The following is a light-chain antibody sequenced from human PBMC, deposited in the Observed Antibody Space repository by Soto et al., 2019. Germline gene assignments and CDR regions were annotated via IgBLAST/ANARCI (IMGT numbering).Light chain of an antibody. Sequence: EMVMTQSPATLSVSPGERATLSCRVSQSVGDNLVWYQQKPGQAPRLLIYGASTRATGIPARFSGSGSETEFTLTISSLQSEDLAVYYCQQRAQGWTFGQGTKVEIK. CDR3: QQRAQGWT. V-gene: IGKV3-15*01. CDR2: GAS. CDR1: QSVGDN. J-gene: IGKJ1*01.